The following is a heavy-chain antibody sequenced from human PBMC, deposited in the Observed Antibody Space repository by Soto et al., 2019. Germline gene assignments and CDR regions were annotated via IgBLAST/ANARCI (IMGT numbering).Heavy chain of an antibody. CDR1: GFTVSSNY. V-gene: IGHV3-53*01. CDR3: ARVPAIYGMDV. CDR2: IYSGGST. J-gene: IGHJ6*02. Sequence: SLRLSCAASGFTVSSNYMSWVRQAPGKGLEWVSVIYSGGSTYYADSVKGRFTISRDNSKNTLYLQMNSLRAEDTAVYYCARVPAIYGMDVWGQGTTVTVSS.